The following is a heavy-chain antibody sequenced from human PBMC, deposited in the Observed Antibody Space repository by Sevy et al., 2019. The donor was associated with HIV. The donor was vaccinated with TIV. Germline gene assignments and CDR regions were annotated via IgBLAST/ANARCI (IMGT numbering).Heavy chain of an antibody. CDR1: GFTFSSYA. V-gene: IGHV3-23*01. J-gene: IGHJ4*02. Sequence: GGSLRLSCAASGFTFSSYAMSWVRQAPGKGLEWVSAISGSGGSTYYADSVKGRFTISRDNSKNTLYLQMNSLRAEDTAVYYCAKDILGYCTNGVCYSSLFDYWGQGTLVTVSS. CDR3: AKDILGYCTNGVCYSSLFDY. D-gene: IGHD2-8*01. CDR2: ISGSGGST.